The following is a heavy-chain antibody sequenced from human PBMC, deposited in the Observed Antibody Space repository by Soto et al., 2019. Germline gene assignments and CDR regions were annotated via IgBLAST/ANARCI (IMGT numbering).Heavy chain of an antibody. V-gene: IGHV1-69*12. J-gene: IGHJ4*02. D-gene: IGHD2-8*01. CDR1: GGTFSSYA. CDR3: ARGGYCTNGVCYTPVDY. CDR2: IIPIFGTA. Sequence: QVQLVQSGAEVKKPGSSVKVSCKASGGTFSSYAISWVRQAPGQGLEWMGGIIPIFGTANYAQKFQGRVTITAVESTSIAYMELSRLRCEDTAVYYCARGGYCTNGVCYTPVDYWGQGTLVTVSS.